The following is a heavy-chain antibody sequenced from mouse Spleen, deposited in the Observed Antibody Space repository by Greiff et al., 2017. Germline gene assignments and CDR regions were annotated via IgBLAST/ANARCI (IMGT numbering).Heavy chain of an antibody. J-gene: IGHJ4*01. Sequence: EVKLMESGGGLVKPGGSLKLSCAASGFTFSDYGMHWVRQAPEKGLEWVAYISSGSSTIYYADTVKGRFTISRDNAKNTLFLQMTSLRSEDTAIYYCARRGYGAMDYWGQGTSVTVSS. CDR3: ARRGYGAMDY. CDR2: ISSGSSTI. D-gene: IGHD3-1*01. CDR1: GFTFSDYG. V-gene: IGHV5-17*01.